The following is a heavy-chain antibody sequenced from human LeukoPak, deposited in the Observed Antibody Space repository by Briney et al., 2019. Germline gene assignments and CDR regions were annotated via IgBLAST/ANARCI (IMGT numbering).Heavy chain of an antibody. CDR1: GGTFSSYA. D-gene: IGHD3-3*01. J-gene: IGHJ4*02. CDR2: IIPMLATG. CDR3: ARVGSAWRRYDFWSGYDY. V-gene: IGHV1-69*13. Sequence: SVTVSCKASGGTFSSYAFSWVRQAPGQGLEWMGGIIPMLATGNYAQKFQGRVTITADESTSTAYMELSSLTSDDTAIYYCARVGSAWRRYDFWSGYDYWGQGTLVTVSS.